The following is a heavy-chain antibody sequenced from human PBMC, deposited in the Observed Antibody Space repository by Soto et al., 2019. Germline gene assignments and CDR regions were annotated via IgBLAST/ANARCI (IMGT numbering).Heavy chain of an antibody. CDR2: IIPIFGTA. D-gene: IGHD3-9*01. V-gene: IGHV1-69*01. J-gene: IGHJ5*02. CDR3: ARAGQRYFARNHSWFDP. Sequence: QVQLVQSGAEVKKPGSSVKVSCTASGGTFSSYAISWVRQAPGQGLEWMGGIIPIFGTANYAQKFQGRVTITADESTSTAYMEMSSLRSEDTAVYYCARAGQRYFARNHSWFDPWGQGTLVTVSS. CDR1: GGTFSSYA.